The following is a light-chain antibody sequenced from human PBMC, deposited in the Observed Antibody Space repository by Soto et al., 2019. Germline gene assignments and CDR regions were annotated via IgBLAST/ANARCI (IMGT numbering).Light chain of an antibody. J-gene: IGLJ2*01. CDR3: CSYAGRSTVV. V-gene: IGLV2-23*01. CDR1: SSDVGTYNL. Sequence: QSVLTQPASVSGSPGQSITISCTGTSSDVGTYNLVSWFQQHPGKAPKLMIYENTKRPSGVSDRFSGSKSDNTASLTISGLQAEDEADYHCCSYAGRSTVVFGGGTKLTVL. CDR2: ENT.